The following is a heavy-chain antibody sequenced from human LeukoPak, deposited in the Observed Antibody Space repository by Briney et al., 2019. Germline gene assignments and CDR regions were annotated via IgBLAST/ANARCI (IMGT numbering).Heavy chain of an antibody. CDR2: IYYSGSA. J-gene: IGHJ5*02. Sequence: SETLSLTCTVSGGSISDSWSWIRQPPGKGLEWIGNIYYSGSANHNPSLKSRVTISRDTSKNQFSLKLTSVTTADTAVYYCAKEYSSPLNWFDPWGQGTLVTVSS. CDR1: GGSISDS. CDR3: AKEYSSPLNWFDP. D-gene: IGHD6-13*01. V-gene: IGHV4-59*01.